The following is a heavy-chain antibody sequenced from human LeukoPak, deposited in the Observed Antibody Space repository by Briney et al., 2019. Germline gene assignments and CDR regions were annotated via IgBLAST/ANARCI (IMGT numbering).Heavy chain of an antibody. CDR3: AKDTEPCSSTSCYSAFDI. D-gene: IGHD2-2*01. CDR2: ISGSGGST. V-gene: IGHV3-23*01. Sequence: GGSLRLSCAASGFTFSSYAMSWVRQAPGKGLEWVSAISGSGGSTYYADSVKGRFTISRDNSKNTLYLQMNSLRAEDTAVYYCAKDTEPCSSTSCYSAFDIWGQGTMVTVSS. CDR1: GFTFSSYA. J-gene: IGHJ3*02.